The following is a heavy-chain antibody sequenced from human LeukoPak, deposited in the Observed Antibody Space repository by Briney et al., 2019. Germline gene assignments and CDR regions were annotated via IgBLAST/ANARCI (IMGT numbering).Heavy chain of an antibody. V-gene: IGHV3-30*04. D-gene: IGHD3-3*01. CDR2: ISYDGSNK. CDR3: AREAYDPHLDY. J-gene: IGHJ4*02. CDR1: GFTFSSYA. Sequence: GGSLRLSCAASGFTFSSYAMQWVRQAPGKGLEWVAVISYDGSNKYYADSVKGRFTISRDNSKNTLYLQMNSLRAEDTAVYYCAREAYDPHLDYWGQGTLVTVSS.